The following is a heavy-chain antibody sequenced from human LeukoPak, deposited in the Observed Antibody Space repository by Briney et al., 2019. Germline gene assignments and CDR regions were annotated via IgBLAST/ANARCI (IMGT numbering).Heavy chain of an antibody. Sequence: PGGSLRLSCAASGFTFNIFWMGWVRQAPGKGLEWVANIKHDGSEEYYGDSVRGRFTISRDNAKNSLILQMNSLRGEDTAVYYCARALGNSTGDYWGQGTLVTVSS. V-gene: IGHV3-7*04. CDR2: IKHDGSEE. CDR1: GFTFNIFW. D-gene: IGHD7-27*01. CDR3: ARALGNSTGDY. J-gene: IGHJ4*02.